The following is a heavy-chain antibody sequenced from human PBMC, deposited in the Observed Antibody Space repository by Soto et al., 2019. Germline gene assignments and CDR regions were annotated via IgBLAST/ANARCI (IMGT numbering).Heavy chain of an antibody. J-gene: IGHJ4*02. Sequence: QVQLVESGGGVVQPGRSLRLSCAASGFTFTSFAFHWVRQAPGNGLEWVTVISFDGSNQYYADSVKGRFTIARDDSKNTLYLQMTSLSTEDTAVYYCARDIETAPDFWGQGTLVTVAS. CDR1: GFTFTSFA. CDR2: ISFDGSNQ. V-gene: IGHV3-30*03. CDR3: ARDIETAPDF. D-gene: IGHD2-21*02.